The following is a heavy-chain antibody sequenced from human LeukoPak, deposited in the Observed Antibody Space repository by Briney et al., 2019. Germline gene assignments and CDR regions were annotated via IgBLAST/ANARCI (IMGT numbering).Heavy chain of an antibody. V-gene: IGHV3-74*01. J-gene: IGHJ4*02. D-gene: IGHD1/OR15-1a*01. CDR2: ITTDETT. Sequence: PGGSLRLSCATSGFTFSVAWMHWFRQVPGKGLMWVSRITTDETTTYADSVRGRFSISRDNAKNTVYLQMNSLRVEDTAVYYCAKDWFATTDYWGQGILVTVSS. CDR3: AKDWFATTDY. CDR1: GFTFSVAW.